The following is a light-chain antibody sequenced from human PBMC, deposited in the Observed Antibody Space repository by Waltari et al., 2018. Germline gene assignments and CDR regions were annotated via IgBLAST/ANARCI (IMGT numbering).Light chain of an antibody. J-gene: IGKJ1*01. Sequence: IQMTQSPASLSASVVDRVTITFRASQCITNYLVWLQQKPGKAPESLIYAAFSLHNGGPSRCSGSGSGTDFTLTISSLQPEDFATYYCQQYHSYPWTFGQGTTVEI. V-gene: IGKV1-16*01. CDR2: AAF. CDR1: QCITNY. CDR3: QQYHSYPWT.